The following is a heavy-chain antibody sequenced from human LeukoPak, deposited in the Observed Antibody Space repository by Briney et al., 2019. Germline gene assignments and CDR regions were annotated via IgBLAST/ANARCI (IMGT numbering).Heavy chain of an antibody. CDR3: ARDKPIYGILEGLDY. CDR2: ISSSSSYI. CDR1: GFTFSSYS. D-gene: IGHD3-10*01. J-gene: IGHJ4*02. Sequence: GGSLRLSCAASGFTFSSYSMNWVRQALGKGLEWVSSISSSSSYIYYADSVKGRFTISRDNAKNSLYLQMNSLRAEDTAVYYCARDKPIYGILEGLDYWGQGTLVTVSS. V-gene: IGHV3-21*01.